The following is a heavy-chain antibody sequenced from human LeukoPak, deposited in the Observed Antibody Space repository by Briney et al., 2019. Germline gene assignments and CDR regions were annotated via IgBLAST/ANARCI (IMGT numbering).Heavy chain of an antibody. CDR1: GYTFTSYY. D-gene: IGHD3-10*01. Sequence: ASVKVSCKASGYTFTSYYMHWVRQAPGQGLEWMGWINTNTGNPTYAQGFTGRFVFSLDTSVSTAYLQISSLKAEDTAVYYCARESFGWFGESSSLDYWGQGTLVTVSS. V-gene: IGHV7-4-1*02. CDR2: INTNTGNP. CDR3: ARESFGWFGESSSLDY. J-gene: IGHJ4*02.